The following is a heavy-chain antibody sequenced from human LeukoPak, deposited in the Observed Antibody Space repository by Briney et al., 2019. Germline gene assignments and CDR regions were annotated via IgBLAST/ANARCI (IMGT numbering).Heavy chain of an antibody. CDR3: ARISSLGYCSGGSCYSGYYFDY. CDR2: IDWDGDK. J-gene: IGHJ4*02. CDR1: GSSLSTSGMC. V-gene: IGHV2-70*11. D-gene: IGHD2-15*01. Sequence: SDPALVKPTQTLTLTCTFSGSSLSTSGMCVSWIRKPPGKALEWLARIDWDGDKYYSTSLKTRLTISKDTSKNQVVLTITNMDPVDTATCYSARISSLGYCSGGSCYSGYYFDYWGQGTLVTVSS.